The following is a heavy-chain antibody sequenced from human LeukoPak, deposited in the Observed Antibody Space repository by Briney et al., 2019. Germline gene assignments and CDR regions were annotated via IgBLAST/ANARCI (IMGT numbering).Heavy chain of an antibody. CDR1: XXSFSTYC. Sequence: GSLRLXXXASXXSFSTYCMHWVRQAPGKGPMWVSRICPDGTVTNYADSVKARFSISRDNARNTVYLQMNSLRAEDTAVYYCVRDFRSADYWGQGTLVTVSS. V-gene: IGHV3-74*01. CDR2: ICPDGTVT. CDR3: VRDFRSADY. J-gene: IGHJ4*02.